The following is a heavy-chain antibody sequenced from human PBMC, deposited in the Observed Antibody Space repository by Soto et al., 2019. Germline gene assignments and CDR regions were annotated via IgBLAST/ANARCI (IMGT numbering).Heavy chain of an antibody. V-gene: IGHV4-30-2*01. J-gene: IGHJ4*02. CDR1: GGSISSGGYS. D-gene: IGHD2-15*01. CDR2: IYHSGST. Sequence: SETLSLTCAVPGGSISSGGYSWSWIRQPPGKGLEWIGYIYHSGSTYYNPSLKSRVTISVDRSKNQFSLKLSSVTAADTAVYYCARAAGRGFLPSYNFDYWGQGTLVTVSS. CDR3: ARAAGRGFLPSYNFDY.